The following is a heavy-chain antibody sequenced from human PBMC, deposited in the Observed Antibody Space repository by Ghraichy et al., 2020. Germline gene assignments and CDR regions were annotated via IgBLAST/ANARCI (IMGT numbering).Heavy chain of an antibody. Sequence: SETLSLTCAVYGGSFSGYYWSWIRQPPGKGLEWIGEINHSGSTNYNPSLKSRVTISVDTSKNQFSLKLSSVTAADTAVYYCARGLCYDILTGYYRRNHNWFDPWGQGTLVTVSS. CDR3: ARGLCYDILTGYYRRNHNWFDP. CDR2: INHSGST. J-gene: IGHJ5*02. CDR1: GGSFSGYY. D-gene: IGHD3-9*01. V-gene: IGHV4-34*01.